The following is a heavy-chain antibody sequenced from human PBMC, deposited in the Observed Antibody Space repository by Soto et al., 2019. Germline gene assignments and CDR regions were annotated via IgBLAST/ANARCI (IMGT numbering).Heavy chain of an antibody. D-gene: IGHD6-13*01. CDR1: GGGNLRDYR. CDR2: IIPKHGSA. CDR3: ARKGGYSSSWPSNWFDP. V-gene: IGHV1-69*10. Sequence: GASVKVSCKASGGGNLRDYRTTWVRRAPGQGLEWMGGIIPKHGSANYAQNFQGRVTMTTDTSTSTAYMELRSLRSDDTAVYYCARKGGYSSSWPSNWFDPWGQGTLVTVSS. J-gene: IGHJ5*02.